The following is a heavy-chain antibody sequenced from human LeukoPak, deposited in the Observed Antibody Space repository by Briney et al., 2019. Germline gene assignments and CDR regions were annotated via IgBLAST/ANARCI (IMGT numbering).Heavy chain of an antibody. CDR1: GFTFSSYS. CDR2: TSSSGTYI. J-gene: IGHJ6*02. V-gene: IGHV3-21*01. D-gene: IGHD1-26*01. Sequence: GSLRLSCAASGFTFSSYSMNWVRQAPGKGLEWVASTSSSGTYIYYADSVKGRFTISRDNAKNSLYLQMNSLRAEDTAVYYCARWYSGYYYGMDVWGQGTTVTVSS. CDR3: ARWYSGYYYGMDV.